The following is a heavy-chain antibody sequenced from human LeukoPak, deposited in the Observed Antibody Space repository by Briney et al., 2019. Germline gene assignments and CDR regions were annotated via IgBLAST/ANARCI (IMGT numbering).Heavy chain of an antibody. CDR3: AREIVDTAMVRHYAFDI. Sequence: GASVKVSCKASGYTFTSYYMQWVRQAPGQGLEWMGIINPSGGSTSYAQKFQGRVTMTRDTSTSTVYMELSSLRSEDTAVYYCAREIVDTAMVRHYAFDIWGQGTMVTVSS. CDR1: GYTFTSYY. CDR2: INPSGGST. J-gene: IGHJ3*02. V-gene: IGHV1-46*01. D-gene: IGHD5-18*01.